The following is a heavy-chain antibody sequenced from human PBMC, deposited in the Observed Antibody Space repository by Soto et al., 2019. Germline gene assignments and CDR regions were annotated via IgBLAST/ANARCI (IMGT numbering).Heavy chain of an antibody. Sequence: SETLSLTCAISGGSISSGGYSWSWILQPPGKGLECIGYIYHSGSTYYNPSLKSRVTISVDRSKNQLSLKLSSVTAADTAVYDCDRGAGGGRGSYWGQGTRVRVAS. V-gene: IGHV4-30-2*01. CDR2: IYHSGST. CDR3: DRGAGGGRGSY. D-gene: IGHD2-15*01. CDR1: GGSISSGGYS. J-gene: IGHJ4*02.